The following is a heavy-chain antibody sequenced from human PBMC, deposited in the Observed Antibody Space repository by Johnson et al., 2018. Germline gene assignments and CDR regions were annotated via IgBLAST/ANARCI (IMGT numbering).Heavy chain of an antibody. CDR2: IWYDGSNK. J-gene: IGHJ6*02. CDR3: ERDLAYDFWSGYYGMDV. V-gene: IGHV3-33*08. Sequence: QVQLVESGGGVVQPGRSLRLSCAASGFTFSSYAMHWVRQAPGKGLEWVALIWYDGSNKYYADSVKGRFTISRDNSKNTLYLQMNSLRAEDTAVYYCERDLAYDFWSGYYGMDVWGQGTTVTVSS. CDR1: GFTFSSYA. D-gene: IGHD3-3*01.